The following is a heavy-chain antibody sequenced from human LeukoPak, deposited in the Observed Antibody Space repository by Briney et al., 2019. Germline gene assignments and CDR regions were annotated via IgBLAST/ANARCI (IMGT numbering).Heavy chain of an antibody. D-gene: IGHD6-6*01. Sequence: PSETLSLTCTVSGGSISSGGYYWSWIRQPPGKGLEWIGYIYHSGSTYYNPSLKSRVTISVDTSKNQFSLKLSSVTAADTAVYYCARSRRGGSSSPIDYWGQGTLVTVSS. CDR2: IYHSGST. V-gene: IGHV4-30-2*02. CDR1: GGSISSGGYY. CDR3: ARSRRGGSSSPIDY. J-gene: IGHJ4*02.